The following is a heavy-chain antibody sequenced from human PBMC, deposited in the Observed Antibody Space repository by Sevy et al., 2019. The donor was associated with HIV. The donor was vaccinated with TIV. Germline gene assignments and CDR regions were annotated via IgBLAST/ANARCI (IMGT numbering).Heavy chain of an antibody. Sequence: GGSVRLSCAASGFTFNTHAMHWVRQAPGKGLEWVALISYDGIIKYYEDSVKGRLTISRDNYKNTLSLQMNSLRIEDTAVYYCAREGGYTSAWSPGNYWGQGTLVTVSS. D-gene: IGHD6-19*01. CDR1: GFTFNTHA. J-gene: IGHJ4*02. CDR2: ISYDGIIK. V-gene: IGHV3-30*04. CDR3: AREGGYTSAWSPGNY.